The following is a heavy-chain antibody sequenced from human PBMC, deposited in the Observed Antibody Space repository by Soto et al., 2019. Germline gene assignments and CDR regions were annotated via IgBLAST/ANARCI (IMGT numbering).Heavy chain of an antibody. J-gene: IGHJ4*02. CDR1: GGSISSSSYY. CDR3: ARRGGSSPFDY. Sequence: QLQLQESGPGLVKPSETLSLTYTVSGGSISSSSYYWGWIRQSPGKGLEWIGNIYYSGSTYYNPSLKSRVTISVDTSKNQFSLKLSSVTAADTAVYYCARRGGSSPFDYWGQGTLVTVSS. D-gene: IGHD1-26*01. CDR2: IYYSGST. V-gene: IGHV4-39*01.